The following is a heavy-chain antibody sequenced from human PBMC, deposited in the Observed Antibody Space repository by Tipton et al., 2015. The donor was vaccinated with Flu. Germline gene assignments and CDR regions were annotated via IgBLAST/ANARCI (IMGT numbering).Heavy chain of an antibody. CDR3: ARRYYFGSGNSYYGDEGFVI. CDR2: IIPFFGSV. J-gene: IGHJ3*02. V-gene: IGHV1-69*01. Sequence: QVQLVQSGAEVKRPGSSVKVSCKASGGTFRNFAINWVRQAPGQGLEWMGGIIPFFGSVNFAQKFQGRVTITADESTSTGYMELSSLRSEDTAVYYCARRYYFGSGNSYYGDEGFVIWGQGTRVTVSS. D-gene: IGHD3-22*01. CDR1: GGTFRNFA.